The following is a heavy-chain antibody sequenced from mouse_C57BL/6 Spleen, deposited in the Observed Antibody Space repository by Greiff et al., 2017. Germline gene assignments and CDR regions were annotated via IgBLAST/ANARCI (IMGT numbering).Heavy chain of an antibody. CDR2: IDPSDSYT. CDR3: ARGAIYYGNYYFDY. Sequence: QVQLKQPGAELVRPGTSVKLSCKASGYTFTSYWMHWVKQRPGQGLEWIGVIDPSDSYTNYNQKFKGKATLTVDTSSSTAYMQLSSLTSEDSAVYYCARGAIYYGNYYFDYWGQGTTLTVSS. CDR1: GYTFTSYW. D-gene: IGHD2-1*01. J-gene: IGHJ2*01. V-gene: IGHV1-59*01.